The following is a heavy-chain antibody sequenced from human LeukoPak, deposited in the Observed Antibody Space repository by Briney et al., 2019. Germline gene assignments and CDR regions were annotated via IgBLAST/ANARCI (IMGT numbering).Heavy chain of an antibody. CDR1: GDSISSSSYY. D-gene: IGHD4-17*01. CDR3: ARLLSTVTTFAFDI. Sequence: KPSETLSLTCTDSGDSISSSSYYWGWIRQPPGKGLECIGIIYYSGSTYYNPSLKSRVTISVDTSKNQFSLKLSSVTAADTAVYYCARLLSTVTTFAFDIWGQGTMVTVSS. V-gene: IGHV4-39*01. CDR2: IYYSGST. J-gene: IGHJ3*02.